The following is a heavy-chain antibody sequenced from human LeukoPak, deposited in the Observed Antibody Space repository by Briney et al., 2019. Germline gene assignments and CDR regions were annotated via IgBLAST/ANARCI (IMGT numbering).Heavy chain of an antibody. CDR2: ICPDGTVT. CDR1: GFTFSNYC. J-gene: IGHJ4*02. CDR3: VRDFRSADY. Sequence: GGSLRVSCAASGFTFSNYCMHWVRQIPGKGLVWVSRICPDGTVTNYADSVKGRFTTSRDNAKNMVFLQMNSLRADDTAVYYCVRDFRSADYWGQGILVTVSS. V-gene: IGHV3-74*01.